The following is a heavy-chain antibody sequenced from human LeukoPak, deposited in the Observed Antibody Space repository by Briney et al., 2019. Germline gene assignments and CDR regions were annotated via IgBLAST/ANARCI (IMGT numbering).Heavy chain of an antibody. J-gene: IGHJ4*02. D-gene: IGHD3-10*01. CDR3: ARDAYGSGSSVDY. Sequence: KTGGSLRLSCAASGFTFCSYSMNWVRQAPGKGLEWVSSVSSSRSYIYYADSVKGRFTISRDNAKNSLYLQMNSLRAEDTAVYYCARDAYGSGSSVDYWGQGTLVTVSS. V-gene: IGHV3-21*01. CDR2: VSSSRSYI. CDR1: GFTFCSYS.